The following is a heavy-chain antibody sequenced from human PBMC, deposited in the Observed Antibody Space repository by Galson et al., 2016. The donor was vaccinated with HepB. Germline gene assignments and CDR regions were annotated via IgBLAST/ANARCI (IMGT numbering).Heavy chain of an antibody. CDR2: IKQDGSER. Sequence: SLRLSCAGSGFRFNNYWMAWVRQAPGKRLEWVANIKQDGSERYHVGSVQGRFTISRDNAQNSLSLQMNSLRAEDTAVYFCARGSRTSSSVLDIWGQGTMVAVS. J-gene: IGHJ3*02. D-gene: IGHD6-6*01. CDR3: ARGSRTSSSVLDI. CDR1: GFRFNNYW. V-gene: IGHV3-7*01.